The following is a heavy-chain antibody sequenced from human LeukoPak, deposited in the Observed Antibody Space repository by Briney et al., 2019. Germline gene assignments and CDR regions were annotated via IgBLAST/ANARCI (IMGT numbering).Heavy chain of an antibody. CDR1: GFTFRDYY. Sequence: GGSLRLSCTASGFTFRDYYVTWIRQAPGKGLEWVSYIRSTGSSTAYADSVKGRFAISRDNAKNSLYLQMNGLRAEDTAVYYCAKAGIYDYVWGSYLVDWGQGILVTVSS. J-gene: IGHJ4*02. D-gene: IGHD3-16*01. V-gene: IGHV3-11*01. CDR2: IRSTGSST. CDR3: AKAGIYDYVWGSYLVD.